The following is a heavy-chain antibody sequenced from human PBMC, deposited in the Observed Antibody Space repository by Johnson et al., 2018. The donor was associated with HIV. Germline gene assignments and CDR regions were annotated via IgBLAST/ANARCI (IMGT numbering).Heavy chain of an antibody. V-gene: IGHV3-30-3*01. CDR3: AREHRYYYDSSGYYRGDAFDI. CDR1: GFTFSSYA. CDR2: ISYAGSNK. Sequence: QVQLVESGGGVVQPGRSLRLSCAASGFTFSSYAMHWVRQAPGKGLAWVAVISYAGSNKYYADSVTGRFTISRDNSKNTLYLQMNSLRAEDTAVYYCAREHRYYYDSSGYYRGDAFDIWGQGTMVTVSS. J-gene: IGHJ3*02. D-gene: IGHD3-22*01.